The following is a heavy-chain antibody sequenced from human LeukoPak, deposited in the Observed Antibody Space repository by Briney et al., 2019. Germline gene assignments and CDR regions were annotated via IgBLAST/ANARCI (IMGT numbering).Heavy chain of an antibody. CDR3: ARDLGITMAFDY. Sequence: PGGSLRLSCAASGFTFDDYTMHWVRQAPGKGLEWVSLISWDGGSTYYADSVKGRFTISRDNSKNTLYLQMNSLRAEDTAVYYCARDLGITMAFDYWGQGTLVTVSS. D-gene: IGHD3-10*01. CDR1: GFTFDDYT. V-gene: IGHV3-43*01. J-gene: IGHJ4*02. CDR2: ISWDGGST.